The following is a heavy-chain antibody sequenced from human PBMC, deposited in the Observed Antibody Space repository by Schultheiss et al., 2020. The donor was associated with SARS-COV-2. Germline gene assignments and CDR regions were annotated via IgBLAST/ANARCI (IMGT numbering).Heavy chain of an antibody. Sequence: GGSLRLSCAASGFTFSSYEMNWVRQAPGKGLEWVSYISSSGSTIYYADSVKGRFTISRDNAKNSLYLQVNSLRAEDTAVYYCAREDYTFDYWGQGTLVTVSS. CDR3: AREDYTFDY. D-gene: IGHD4-11*01. CDR2: ISSSGSTI. J-gene: IGHJ4*02. V-gene: IGHV3-48*03. CDR1: GFTFSSYE.